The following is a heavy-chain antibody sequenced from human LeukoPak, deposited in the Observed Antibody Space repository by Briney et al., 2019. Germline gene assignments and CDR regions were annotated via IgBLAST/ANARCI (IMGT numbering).Heavy chain of an antibody. Sequence: GGSLRLSRAASGFSFSSYAMSWVRQAPGKGLEWVSSISGSGDNTYYAESVKGRFTISRDNSKNTLFLQMNSLRAEDTAVFYCAKRSGYPPGWFFDFWGQGTLVTVSS. D-gene: IGHD6-19*01. CDR1: GFSFSSYA. V-gene: IGHV3-23*01. J-gene: IGHJ4*02. CDR2: ISGSGDNT. CDR3: AKRSGYPPGWFFDF.